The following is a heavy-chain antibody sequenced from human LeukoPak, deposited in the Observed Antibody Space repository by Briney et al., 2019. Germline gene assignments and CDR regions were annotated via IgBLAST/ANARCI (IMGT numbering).Heavy chain of an antibody. CDR1: GGSISSYY. D-gene: IGHD3/OR15-3a*01. CDR3: ASDPDWADFDY. CDR2: IYYSGST. V-gene: IGHV4-59*12. J-gene: IGHJ4*02. Sequence: SETLSLTCTVSGGSISSYYWSWIRQPPGKGLEWIGYIYYSGSTNYNPSLKSRVTISVDTSKNQFSLKLNSVTAADTAVYYCASDPDWADFDYWGQGTLVTVSS.